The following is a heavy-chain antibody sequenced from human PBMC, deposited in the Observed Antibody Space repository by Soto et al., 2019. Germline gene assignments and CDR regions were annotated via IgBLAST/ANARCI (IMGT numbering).Heavy chain of an antibody. J-gene: IGHJ3*02. CDR1: GGSISSYY. CDR3: ATYCSGGSCSGGDAFDI. D-gene: IGHD2-15*01. V-gene: IGHV4-59*01. CDR2: IYYSGST. Sequence: PSETLSLTCTVSGGSISSYYWSWIRQPPGKGLEWIGYIYYSGSTNYNPSLKSRVTISVDTSKNQFSLKLSSVTAADTAVYYCATYCSGGSCSGGDAFDIWGQGTMVTVSS.